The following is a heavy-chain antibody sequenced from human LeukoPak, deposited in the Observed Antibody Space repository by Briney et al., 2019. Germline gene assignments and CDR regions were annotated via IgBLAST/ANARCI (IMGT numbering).Heavy chain of an antibody. V-gene: IGHV4-34*01. D-gene: IGHD1-26*01. CDR3: ARGLRSASGSYYSFDY. Sequence: SETLSLTCAVYGGSFSGYYWSWLRQPPGKGLEWIGEINDSESTNYNPSLKSRVTISVDTSKNQFSLKLSSVTAADTAVYYCARGLRSASGSYYSFDYWGQGTLVTVSS. CDR2: INDSEST. CDR1: GGSFSGYY. J-gene: IGHJ4*02.